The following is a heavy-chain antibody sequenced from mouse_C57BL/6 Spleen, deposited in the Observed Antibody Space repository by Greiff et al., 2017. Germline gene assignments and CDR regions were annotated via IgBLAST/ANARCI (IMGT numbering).Heavy chain of an antibody. J-gene: IGHJ4*01. Sequence: QVQLKQSGPELVKPGASVKISCKASGYAFSSSWMNWVKQRPGKGLEWIGRIYPGDGDTNYNGKFKGKATLTADKSSSTAYMQLSSLTSEDSAVYFCARPYYYGPYAMDYWGQGTSVTVSS. CDR1: GYAFSSSW. CDR3: ARPYYYGPYAMDY. CDR2: IYPGDGDT. V-gene: IGHV1-82*01. D-gene: IGHD1-1*01.